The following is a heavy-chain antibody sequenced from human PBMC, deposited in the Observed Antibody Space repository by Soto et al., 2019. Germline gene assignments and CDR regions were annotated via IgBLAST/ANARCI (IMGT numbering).Heavy chain of an antibody. CDR1: GVTFSSYA. V-gene: IGHV1-69*13. D-gene: IGHD4-4*01. J-gene: IGHJ4*02. CDR2: SIPIFGTA. Sequence: SLEDSCKASGVTFSSYAICWVRQAPGQGREWMGGSIPIFGTANYAQKFQGRVTITADESTSTAYMELSSLRSEDTAVYYCARGLQYRTSNFDYWGQGTLVTVSS. CDR3: ARGLQYRTSNFDY.